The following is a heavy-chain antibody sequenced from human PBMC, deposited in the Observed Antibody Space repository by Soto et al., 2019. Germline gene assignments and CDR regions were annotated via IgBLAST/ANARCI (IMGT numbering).Heavy chain of an antibody. CDR1: GGSINSGDYY. CDR3: ARSNDVLTGFPFDY. CDR2: VYYSGST. J-gene: IGHJ4*02. Sequence: QVQLQESGPGLVKPSQTLSLTCTVSGGSINSGDYYWSWIRQPPGKGLEWIGYVYYSGSTYYNPSLNSRVTISVDTSKNQFSLKLSSVTAADTAVYYCARSNDVLTGFPFDYWGQGTLVTVSS. D-gene: IGHD3-9*01. V-gene: IGHV4-30-4*01.